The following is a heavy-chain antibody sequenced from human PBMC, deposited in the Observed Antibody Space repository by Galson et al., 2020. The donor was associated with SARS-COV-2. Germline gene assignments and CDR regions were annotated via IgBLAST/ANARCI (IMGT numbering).Heavy chain of an antibody. D-gene: IGHD1-1*01. CDR2: ISRSGNTI. CDR3: ARGQLGLTYAFDI. Sequence: GESLKISCAPSGFIFSSYEMNWVRQAPGKGLEFISYISRSGNTIYYADSVRGRFTISRDNAKNSLYLQMNGLRAEDTALYYCARGQLGLTYAFDIWVRGTLVTVSA. J-gene: IGHJ3*02. CDR1: GFIFSSYE. V-gene: IGHV3-48*03.